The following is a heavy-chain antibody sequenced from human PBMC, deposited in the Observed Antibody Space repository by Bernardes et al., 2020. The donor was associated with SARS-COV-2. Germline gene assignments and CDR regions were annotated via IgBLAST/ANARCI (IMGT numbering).Heavy chain of an antibody. J-gene: IGHJ4*02. CDR3: ARGGTYFDY. V-gene: IGHV4-39*01. Sequence: SETLTLTCTVSGGSISSSSYYWGWIRQPPGKGLEWIGSIYYSGSTYYNPSLKSRVTISVDTSKNQFSLKLSSVTAADTAVYYCARGGTYFDYWGQGTLVTVSS. D-gene: IGHD3-16*01. CDR1: GGSISSSSYY. CDR2: IYYSGST.